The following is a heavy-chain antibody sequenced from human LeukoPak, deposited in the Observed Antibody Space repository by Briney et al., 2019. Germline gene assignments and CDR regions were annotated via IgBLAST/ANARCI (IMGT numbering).Heavy chain of an antibody. V-gene: IGHV4-4*07. CDR2: IYTSGST. J-gene: IGHJ5*02. CDR3: AREGIAAAGNWFDP. CDR1: GGSVSNYY. Sequence: SETLSLTCTVSGGSVSNYYWSWIRQPAGKGLEWIERIYTSGSTNYNPSLKSRVTMSVDTSKNQFSLKLSSVTAADTAVYYCAREGIAAAGNWFDPWGQGTLVTVSS. D-gene: IGHD6-13*01.